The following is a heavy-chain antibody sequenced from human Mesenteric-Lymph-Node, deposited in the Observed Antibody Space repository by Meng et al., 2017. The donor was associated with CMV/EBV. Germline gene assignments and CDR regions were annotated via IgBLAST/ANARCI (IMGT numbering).Heavy chain of an antibody. CDR3: ARGGPAYGMDV. CDR1: GFTVSSYY. D-gene: IGHD2-2*01. Sequence: GESLKISCAASGFTVSSYYMSWVRQAPGKGLEWVSVIYTGGSTYYADSVKGRFTISRDNSKNTLYLQMNSLRAEDTAVYYCARGGPAYGMDVWGQGTTVTVSS. J-gene: IGHJ6*02. V-gene: IGHV3-53*01. CDR2: IYTGGST.